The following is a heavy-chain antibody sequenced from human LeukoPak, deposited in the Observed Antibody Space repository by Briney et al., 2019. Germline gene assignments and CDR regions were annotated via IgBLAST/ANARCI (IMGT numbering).Heavy chain of an antibody. CDR3: ARDEYRSRWLHP. V-gene: IGHV3-7*01. CDR1: GFTFSSYW. Sequence: GGSLRLSCAASGFTFSSYWMSWVRLAPGEGLEWVANIKGDGSEKWYADSVKGRFTISRDNAQNPVHLQMNSLRAEDTAVYHCARDEYRSRWLHPWGQGTLVTVTS. CDR2: IKGDGSEK. D-gene: IGHD5-24*01. J-gene: IGHJ5*02.